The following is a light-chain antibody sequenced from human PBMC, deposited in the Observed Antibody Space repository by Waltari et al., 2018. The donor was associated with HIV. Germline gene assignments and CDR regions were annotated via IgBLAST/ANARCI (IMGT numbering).Light chain of an antibody. V-gene: IGLV2-8*01. J-gene: IGLJ2*01. CDR3: SSYAGSNNVI. CDR1: SSDVGGSNS. CDR2: EVS. Sequence: QSALTQPASVSGSPGRPSTISCTGTSSDVGGSNSVSWYQQTPGKAPKLMIYEVSKRPSGVPDRFSGSKSGNAASLTVSGLQAEDEADYYCSSYAGSNNVIFGGGTKLTVL.